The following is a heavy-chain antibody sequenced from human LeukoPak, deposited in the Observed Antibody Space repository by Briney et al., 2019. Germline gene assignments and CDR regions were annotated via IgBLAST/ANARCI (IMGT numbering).Heavy chain of an antibody. J-gene: IGHJ5*02. CDR3: ARAFQAHYYGSGSYYDVGARSSINWFDP. V-gene: IGHV4-30-2*01. D-gene: IGHD3-10*01. CDR1: GGSISSGGYS. CDR2: IYHSGST. Sequence: PSETLSLTCAVSGGSISSGGYSWSWIRQPPGKGLEWIGYIYHSGSTYYNPSLKSRVTISVDRSKNQFSLKLSSVTAADTAVYYCARAFQAHYYGSGSYYDVGARSSINWFDPWGQGTLVTVSS.